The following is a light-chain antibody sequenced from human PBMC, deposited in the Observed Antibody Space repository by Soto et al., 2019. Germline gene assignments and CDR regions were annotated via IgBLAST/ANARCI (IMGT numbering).Light chain of an antibody. J-gene: IGLJ7*01. Sequence: QSVLTQPPSASGTPGQRVTISCSGSSSNIGSNSVNWYRHLPGTAPKLVIYSNDLRPSGVPDRFSGSKSGTSVSLAISGLQSEDEADYYCAVWDDSLNGAVFGGGTKLTVL. V-gene: IGLV1-44*01. CDR3: AVWDDSLNGAV. CDR2: SND. CDR1: SSNIGSNS.